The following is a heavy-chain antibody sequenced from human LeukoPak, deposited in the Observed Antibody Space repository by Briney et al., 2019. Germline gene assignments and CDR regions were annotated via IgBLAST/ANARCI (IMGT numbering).Heavy chain of an antibody. CDR2: FSYSGGP. J-gene: IGHJ4*02. D-gene: IGHD2-2*01. CDR1: GGSINTYY. Sequence: PSETLSLTCAVSGGSINTYYWSWIRQPPGKGLEWIGYFSYSGGPNYNPSLKSRVTISVDTSKNQFSLKLSSVTAADTAVYYCARRSLGPYCSSTSCYPGPAYYFDYWGQGTLVTVSS. V-gene: IGHV4-59*08. CDR3: ARRSLGPYCSSTSCYPGPAYYFDY.